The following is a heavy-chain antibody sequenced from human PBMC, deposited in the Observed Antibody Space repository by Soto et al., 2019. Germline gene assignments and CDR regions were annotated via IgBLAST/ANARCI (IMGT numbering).Heavy chain of an antibody. D-gene: IGHD3-3*01. CDR3: AHRVLRTVFGLVTTTAIYFDF. CDR2: IYWDDDK. J-gene: IGHJ4*02. V-gene: IGHV2-5*02. Sequence: QITLNESGPTVVRPTETLTLTCRVSGFSLTTSGVGVGWIRQSPVKAPEWLALIYWDDDKRYSASLKSRLTITKDTSKNQVVLTVSDLDPTDTATYYCAHRVLRTVFGLVTTTAIYFDFWGQGTPVAVSS. CDR1: GFSLTTSGVG.